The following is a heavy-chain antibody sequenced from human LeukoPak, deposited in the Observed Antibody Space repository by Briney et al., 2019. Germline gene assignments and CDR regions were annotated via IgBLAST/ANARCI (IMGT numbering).Heavy chain of an antibody. D-gene: IGHD4-23*01. V-gene: IGHV4-4*07. CDR1: GASISDFY. CDR2: IYSSGNT. Sequence: PSETLSLTCSVSGASISDFYWSWIRQPAGKGLEWIGRIYSSGNTNYNPSLKGRVTMSLDASENQFSLKLSSVTAADTAMYYCARNSGDFWGQGTLVTVSS. J-gene: IGHJ4*02. CDR3: ARNSGDF.